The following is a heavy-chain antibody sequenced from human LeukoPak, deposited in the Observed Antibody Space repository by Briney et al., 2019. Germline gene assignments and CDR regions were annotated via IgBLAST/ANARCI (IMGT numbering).Heavy chain of an antibody. V-gene: IGHV3-30*03. Sequence: GGSLRLSCAASGFTFSSYGVHWVRQAPGKGLEWVAVISYDGSNKYYGDSVKGRFTISRDNSKNTLYLQMNSLRAEDTAVYYCARAHPYDFWSGYYSDYYYYMDVWGKGTTVTVSS. CDR2: ISYDGSNK. D-gene: IGHD3-3*01. CDR1: GFTFSSYG. J-gene: IGHJ6*03. CDR3: ARAHPYDFWSGYYSDYYYYMDV.